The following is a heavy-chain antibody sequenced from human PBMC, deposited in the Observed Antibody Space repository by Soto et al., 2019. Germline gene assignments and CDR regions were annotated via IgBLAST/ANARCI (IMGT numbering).Heavy chain of an antibody. CDR1: GGSFSGYY. CDR2: INHSGST. CDR3: ARDPNLIVVVPATGGGFDY. J-gene: IGHJ4*02. V-gene: IGHV4-34*01. D-gene: IGHD2-2*01. Sequence: SETLSLTCAVYGGSFSGYYWSWIRQPPGKGLEWIGEINHSGSTNYNPSLKSRVTISVDTSKNQFSLKLSSVTAADTAVYYCARDPNLIVVVPATGGGFDYWGQGTLVTVSS.